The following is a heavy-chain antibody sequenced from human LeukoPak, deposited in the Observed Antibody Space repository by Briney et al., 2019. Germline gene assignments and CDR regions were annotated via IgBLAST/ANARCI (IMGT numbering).Heavy chain of an antibody. V-gene: IGHV3-23*01. CDR1: GFTFSSYA. CDR2: ISGSGGGT. Sequence: GGSLRLSCAASGFTFSSYAMTWVRQAPGKGLEWVSSISGSGGGTYYADSVKGRFTISRDNSKNTLYLQMNSLRAEDTAVYYCAKGEMGTTSYYFDYWGQGTLVTVSS. CDR3: AKGEMGTTSYYFDY. D-gene: IGHD5-24*01. J-gene: IGHJ4*02.